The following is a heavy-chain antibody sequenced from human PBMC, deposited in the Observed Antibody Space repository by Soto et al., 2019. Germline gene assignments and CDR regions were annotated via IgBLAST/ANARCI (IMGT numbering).Heavy chain of an antibody. J-gene: IGHJ4*02. CDR3: ARVKGRSGGKGDPLDF. V-gene: IGHV3-74*01. Sequence: PGGSLRLSCVASGFSFSGYWMHWVRQRPGKGLAWVSNIYGDGTGTYADSVKGRFTISRDDAKSTIYLQMNSLRAEDTAVYYCARVKGRSGGKGDPLDFWGQGTLVTVYS. D-gene: IGHD2-15*01. CDR1: GFSFSGYW. CDR2: IYGDGTGT.